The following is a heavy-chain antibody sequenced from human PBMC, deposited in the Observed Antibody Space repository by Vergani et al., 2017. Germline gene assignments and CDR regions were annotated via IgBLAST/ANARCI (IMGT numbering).Heavy chain of an antibody. D-gene: IGHD2-15*01. Sequence: VQLVESGGGLVKPGGSLRLSCTPSSFKLGDYGMHWVRQAPGKGLEWVAFTRYDGIVEYYGDSVRGRFTISRDNSKNTLYLQMNRLRPEDTAVYYCATAGAAYCRGASCYDFFEYWGQGTLVTVAS. V-gene: IGHV3-30*02. J-gene: IGHJ4*02. CDR2: TRYDGIVE. CDR3: ATAGAAYCRGASCYDFFEY. CDR1: SFKLGDYG.